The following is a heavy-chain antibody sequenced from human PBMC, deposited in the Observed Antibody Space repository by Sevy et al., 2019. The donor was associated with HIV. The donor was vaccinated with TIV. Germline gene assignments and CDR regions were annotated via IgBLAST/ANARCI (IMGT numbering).Heavy chain of an antibody. J-gene: IGHJ4*02. D-gene: IGHD2-15*01. CDR2: IYYSGST. V-gene: IGHV4-39*01. CDR1: GGSISSSSYY. Sequence: SETLSLTCTVSGGSISSSSYYWGWIRQPPGKGLEWIGSIYYSGSTYYNPSLKSRVTISLDTSKNQFSLKLSSVTAADTAVYYCAKILGYCSGGSCSTSTHSGDYWGQGTLVTVSS. CDR3: AKILGYCSGGSCSTSTHSGDY.